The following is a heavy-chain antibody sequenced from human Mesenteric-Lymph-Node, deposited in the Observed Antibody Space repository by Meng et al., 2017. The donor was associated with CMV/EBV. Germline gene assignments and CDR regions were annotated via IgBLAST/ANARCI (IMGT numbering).Heavy chain of an antibody. J-gene: IGHJ6*02. CDR2: IYYSGST. D-gene: IGHD2-2*02. CDR3: ARVFGYCSSGSCYRYGMDV. CDR1: GGSISGYY. V-gene: IGHV4-30-4*08. Sequence: LRLSCTVSGGSISGYYWSWIRQPPGKGLECIGYIYYSGSTYYSPSFKSRVTILVDRSKNKFSLNLSSVTVADTAMYYCARVFGYCSSGSCYRYGMDVWGQGTTVTVPS.